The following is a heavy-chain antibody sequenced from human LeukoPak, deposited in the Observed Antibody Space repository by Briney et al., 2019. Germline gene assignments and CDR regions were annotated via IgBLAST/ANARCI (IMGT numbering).Heavy chain of an antibody. V-gene: IGHV3-23*01. J-gene: IGHJ4*02. Sequence: GGSLRLSCAASGFTFSNYAMSWVRQAPGKGLEWVSSICGNTVNTYYADSVKGRFTISRDNSKNTLYLQMNSRRAEDTAVYYCARFSGGICYSRCDYWGQGTLVTVSS. CDR1: GFTFSNYA. CDR3: ARFSGGICYSRCDY. D-gene: IGHD2-15*01. CDR2: ICGNTVNT.